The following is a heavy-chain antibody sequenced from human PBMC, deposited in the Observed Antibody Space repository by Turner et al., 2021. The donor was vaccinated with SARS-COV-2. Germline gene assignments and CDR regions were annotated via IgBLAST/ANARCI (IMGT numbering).Heavy chain of an antibody. CDR1: GYTFSPYN. D-gene: IGHD6-19*01. CDR2: INPKSGDT. J-gene: IGHJ4*02. CDR3: ARVGGSGWYGS. Sequence: QVQMVQSGTEVKKPGASVKVPCETCGYTFSPYNIHWVRQAPGQGLEWMAWINPKSGDTEFAQKFQGRVTVTRDMSISTAYMGLNNLRSDDTAVYYCARVGGSGWYGSWGQGTLVTVSS. V-gene: IGHV1-2*02.